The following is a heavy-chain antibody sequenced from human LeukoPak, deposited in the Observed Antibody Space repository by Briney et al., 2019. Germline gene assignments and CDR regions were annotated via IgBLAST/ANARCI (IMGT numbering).Heavy chain of an antibody. CDR3: VRDAASYYFDY. V-gene: IGHV3-23*01. J-gene: IGHJ4*02. Sequence: GGSLRLSCAASGFTFSNYAMIWVGQAPGKGLEGVSSISGNSGRTYYADSVKGRFSISRDNAKNPLYLQMNSLRAEDTAVYYCVRDAASYYFDYWGQGTLVTVSS. CDR1: GFTFSNYA. D-gene: IGHD3-16*01. CDR2: ISGNSGRT.